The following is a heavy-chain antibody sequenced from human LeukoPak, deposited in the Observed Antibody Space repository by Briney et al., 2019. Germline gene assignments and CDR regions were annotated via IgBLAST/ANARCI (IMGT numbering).Heavy chain of an antibody. D-gene: IGHD4-17*01. CDR1: GFTFSSYS. CDR3: ATLFGDYNWYFDL. V-gene: IGHV3-21*04. J-gene: IGHJ2*01. Sequence: GGSLRLSCAASGFTFSSYSMIWVRQAPGKGLEGVSSIICCTSYVYYPYSVPGRFTISPHNSKNTLYLQMNSLMAEDTAVYYCATLFGDYNWYFDLWGRGTLVTVSS. CDR2: IICCTSYV.